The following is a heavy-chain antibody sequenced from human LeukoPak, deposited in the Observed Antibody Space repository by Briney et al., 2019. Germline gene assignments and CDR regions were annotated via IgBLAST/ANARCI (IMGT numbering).Heavy chain of an antibody. CDR3: ARDDGIRTVDY. CDR1: GFTFSSYE. V-gene: IGHV3-48*03. Sequence: GGSLRLSCAASGFTFSSYEMNWVRQAPGKGLEWVSYISGTGTTKHYADSVKGRFTISRDNAKDSLYLQMNSLRAEDTAVYYCARDDGIRTVDYWGQGTLVTVSS. CDR2: ISGTGTTK. J-gene: IGHJ4*02. D-gene: IGHD2-21*01.